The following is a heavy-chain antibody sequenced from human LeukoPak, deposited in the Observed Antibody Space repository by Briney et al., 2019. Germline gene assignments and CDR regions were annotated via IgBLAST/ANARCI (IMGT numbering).Heavy chain of an antibody. CDR3: ARVVEYDILTGYYS. V-gene: IGHV1-69*13. D-gene: IGHD3-9*01. Sequence: ASVKVSCKASGGTFSSYAISWVRQAPGQGLEWMGGIIPIFGTANYAQKFQGRVTITADESTSTAYMELSSLRSEDTAVYYCARVVEYDILTGYYSWGQGTLVTVSS. J-gene: IGHJ5*02. CDR1: GGTFSSYA. CDR2: IIPIFGTA.